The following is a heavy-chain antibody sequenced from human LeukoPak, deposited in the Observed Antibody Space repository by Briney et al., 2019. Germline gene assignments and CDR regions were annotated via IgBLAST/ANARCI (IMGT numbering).Heavy chain of an antibody. CDR2: IYYSGST. CDR1: GGSISSYY. J-gene: IGHJ3*02. Sequence: SETLSLTCTVSGGSISSYYWSWIRQPPGKGLEWIGYIYYSGSTNYNPSLKSRVTISVDTSKNQFSLKLSSVTAADTAVYYCAREWSSEGAFDIWGQGTMVTVSS. CDR3: AREWSSEGAFDI. D-gene: IGHD1-26*01. V-gene: IGHV4-59*01.